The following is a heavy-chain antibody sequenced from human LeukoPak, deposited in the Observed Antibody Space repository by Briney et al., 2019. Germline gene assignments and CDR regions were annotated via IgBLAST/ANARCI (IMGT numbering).Heavy chain of an antibody. CDR2: IYYSGST. CDR1: GGSISSSSYY. J-gene: IGHJ4*02. D-gene: IGHD3-10*01. V-gene: IGHV4-39*01. Sequence: SETLSLTCTVSGGSISSSSYYWGWIRQPPGKGLEWIGRIYYSGSTYYNPSLKSRVTISVDTSKNQFSLKLSSVTAADTAVYYCARRRTITMVRGVPFDYWGQGTLVTVSS. CDR3: ARRRTITMVRGVPFDY.